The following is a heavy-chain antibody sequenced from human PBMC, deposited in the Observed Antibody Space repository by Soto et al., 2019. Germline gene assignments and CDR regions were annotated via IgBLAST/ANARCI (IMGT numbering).Heavy chain of an antibody. V-gene: IGHV3-23*01. CDR2: ISGTGGST. Sequence: EVQLLESGGGLVQPGGSLRLSCAASGFTFSSYAMNWVRQAPGKGLEWVSAISGTGGSTYYADSVKGRFTISRDNSKNTLYLQMNSLRAEDTAVYYCATLLLWFGELFRYFDYWSQGTLVTVSS. CDR3: ATLLLWFGELFRYFDY. CDR1: GFTFSSYA. D-gene: IGHD3-10*01. J-gene: IGHJ4*02.